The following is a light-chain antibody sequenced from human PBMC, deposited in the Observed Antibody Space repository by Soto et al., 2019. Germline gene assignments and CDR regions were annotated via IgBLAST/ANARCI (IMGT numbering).Light chain of an antibody. CDR2: DSS. CDR3: QRDNNWPLT. Sequence: EIVMPLSPVTLSVSQGDRATLSCRASQSVSSNLAWYQQKPGQTPRLLIYDSSTRAIGIPTRFSGSRSGTEFTLTINVLQSEDFAVYYCQRDNNWPLTLGGGTKVDIK. CDR1: QSVSSN. V-gene: IGKV3-15*01. J-gene: IGKJ4*01.